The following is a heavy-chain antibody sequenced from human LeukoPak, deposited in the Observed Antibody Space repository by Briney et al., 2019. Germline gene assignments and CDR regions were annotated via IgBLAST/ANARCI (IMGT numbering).Heavy chain of an antibody. Sequence: NPSETLSLTCTVFGGSISSGSYYWSWIRQHPGKGLEWIGYIYFSGRTYYNPSLKSRVAISVDTSRNQFSLKLNSVTAADTAMYYCARALISGKTGENWFDPWGQGTLVTVFS. V-gene: IGHV4-31*03. CDR3: ARALISGKTGENWFDP. CDR2: IYFSGRT. D-gene: IGHD6-19*01. CDR1: GGSISSGSYY. J-gene: IGHJ5*02.